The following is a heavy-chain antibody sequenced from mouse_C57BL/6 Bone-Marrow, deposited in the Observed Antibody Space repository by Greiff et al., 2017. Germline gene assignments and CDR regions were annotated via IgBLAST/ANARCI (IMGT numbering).Heavy chain of an antibody. CDR2: IYPGSGST. Sequence: QVQLQQPGAELVKPGASVKMSCKASGYTFTSYWITWVKQRPGQGLEWIGDIYPGSGSTNYNEKFKSKATLTVDTSSSTAYMQLSSLTSKDSAVYYCARWSNCFAWFAYWGQGTLVTLTA. CDR1: GYTFTSYW. V-gene: IGHV1-55*01. CDR3: ARWSNCFAWFAY. D-gene: IGHD2-5*01. J-gene: IGHJ3*01.